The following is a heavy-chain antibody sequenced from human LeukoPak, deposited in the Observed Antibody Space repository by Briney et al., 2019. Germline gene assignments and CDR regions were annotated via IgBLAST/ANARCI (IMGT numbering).Heavy chain of an antibody. V-gene: IGHV4-39*01. CDR3: ARHIPGRWELFDY. CDR1: GGSISSSSYS. J-gene: IGHJ4*02. Sequence: SETLSLTCTVSGGSISSSSYSWGWIRQPPGKGLEWIGSIYYSGSTYYNPSLKSRVTISVDTSKNQFSLKLSSVTAADTAVYYCARHIPGRWELFDYWGQGTLVTVSS. D-gene: IGHD1-26*01. CDR2: IYYSGST.